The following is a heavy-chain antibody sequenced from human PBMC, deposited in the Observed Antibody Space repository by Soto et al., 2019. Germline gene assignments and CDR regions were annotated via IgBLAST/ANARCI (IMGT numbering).Heavy chain of an antibody. Sequence: SETLSLTCIVSDYSISSGYHWGWIRQPPGKGLECIGTIYQSGNTYYNPSLKSRVILSIDTSRNQFSLKLSTATAADTAVYYCVRGKVNFDYWGKGILVTVSS. CDR2: IYQSGNT. V-gene: IGHV4-38-2*02. J-gene: IGHJ4*02. CDR1: DYSISSGYH. CDR3: VRGKVNFDY.